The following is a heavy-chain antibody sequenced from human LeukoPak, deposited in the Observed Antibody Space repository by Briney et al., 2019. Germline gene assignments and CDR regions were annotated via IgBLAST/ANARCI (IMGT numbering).Heavy chain of an antibody. CDR2: ISDSGGST. Sequence: GGSLRLSCAASGFTFSSYAMSWVRQARGKGLEWVSVISDSGGSTYYADSVKGRFTISRDNSKNTLYLQMNSLRAEDTAVYYCAKGFKAYYYYGMDVWSQGTTVTVSS. CDR1: GFTFSSYA. V-gene: IGHV3-23*01. CDR3: AKGFKAYYYYGMDV. J-gene: IGHJ6*02.